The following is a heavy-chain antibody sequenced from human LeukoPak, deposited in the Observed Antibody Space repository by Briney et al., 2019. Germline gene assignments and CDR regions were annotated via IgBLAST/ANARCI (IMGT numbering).Heavy chain of an antibody. J-gene: IGHJ6*03. V-gene: IGHV5-51*01. CDR1: GYSFPCLW. Sequence: GESLKISCKGSGYSFPCLWIGWVRPIPGKGLEWMGIIYPGDSDTRYSPSVQGQVTISADKSISTAYLQWSSLKASDTAMYYCARRIPTSYYYYMDVWGKGTTVTVSS. CDR3: ARRIPTSYYYYMDV. CDR2: IYPGDSDT. D-gene: IGHD2-2*01.